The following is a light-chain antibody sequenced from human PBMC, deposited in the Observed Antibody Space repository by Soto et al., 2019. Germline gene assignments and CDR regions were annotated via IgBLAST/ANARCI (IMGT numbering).Light chain of an antibody. V-gene: IGKV3-20*01. CDR2: GAS. Sequence: EIGLTQSPGTLSLFPGERATLSCRASQSLITRYLAWYQQKPGQAPRLLIYGASSRATGIPDRFSGSGSGTDFMRTISRLEPEDLAVYCCQQYGTSPTCGRGTGLEIK. J-gene: IGKJ5*01. CDR1: QSLITRY. CDR3: QQYGTSPT.